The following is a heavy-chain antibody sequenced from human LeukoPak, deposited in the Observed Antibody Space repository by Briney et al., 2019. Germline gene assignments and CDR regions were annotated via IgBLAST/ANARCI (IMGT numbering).Heavy chain of an antibody. CDR3: ARGTTGSRFYFDF. J-gene: IGHJ4*02. Sequence: PGGSLRLSCAAPGFTFSSYWMHWVRQAPGKGLVWVSRINLDGIRTYYADSVKGRFTISRDNAKNMLYLQMNSLRAEDTAVYYCARGTTGSRFYFDFWGQGTLVTVSS. CDR1: GFTFSSYW. D-gene: IGHD1-1*01. V-gene: IGHV3-74*01. CDR2: INLDGIRT.